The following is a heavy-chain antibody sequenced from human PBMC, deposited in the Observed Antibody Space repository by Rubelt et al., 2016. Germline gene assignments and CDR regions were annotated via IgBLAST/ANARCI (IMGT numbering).Heavy chain of an antibody. CDR1: GGSISSTNW. J-gene: IGHJ3*02. V-gene: IGHV4-4*02. D-gene: IGHD3-9*01. CDR3: ARGSFLTGYDAFDI. CDR2: INSSGST. Sequence: QVQLQESGPGLVKPSGTLSLTCAVSGGSISSTNWWSWVRQPPGKGLEWIGYINSSGSTNYNTSLKSRLTISVDTSGHHFSRKLNSVGAPDTAIYYCARGSFLTGYDAFDIWGQGTMVTVSS.